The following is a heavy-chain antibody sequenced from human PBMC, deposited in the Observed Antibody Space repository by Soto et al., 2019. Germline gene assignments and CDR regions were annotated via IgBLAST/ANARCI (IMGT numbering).Heavy chain of an antibody. D-gene: IGHD3-22*01. V-gene: IGHV1-18*04. CDR3: AGADPYGSSCYHEDY. CDR2: ISAYNGNT. Sequence: QVQLVQSGAEVKKPGASVKVSCKASGYTFTSYGISWVRQAPGQGLEWMGWISAYNGNTNYAQKLQGRVTMDPGPSTGTGYMELRGLRFCDTAVYFCAGADPYGSSCYHEDYWGQGTLVTVSS. CDR1: GYTFTSYG. J-gene: IGHJ4*02.